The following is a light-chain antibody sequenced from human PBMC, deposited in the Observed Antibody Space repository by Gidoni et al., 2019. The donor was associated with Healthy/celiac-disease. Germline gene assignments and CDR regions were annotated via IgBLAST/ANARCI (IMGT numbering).Light chain of an antibody. CDR3: QQYNSYPMYT. CDR1: QSISRW. Sequence: DIQMTQSPSTLSASVGDRVTITCRASQSISRWLACYQHKPWKAPKLLIYKASSLESGVPSRFSGSGAGTEFTLTISSLQPDDFATYYCQQYNSYPMYTFGQGTKLEIK. CDR2: KAS. V-gene: IGKV1-5*03. J-gene: IGKJ2*01.